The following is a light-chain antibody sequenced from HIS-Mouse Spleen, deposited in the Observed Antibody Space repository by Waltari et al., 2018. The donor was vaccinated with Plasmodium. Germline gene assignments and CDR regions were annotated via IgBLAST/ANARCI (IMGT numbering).Light chain of an antibody. CDR2: EGS. J-gene: IGLJ2*01. Sequence: QSALTQPASVSGSPGQSITISCTGTSSDVGSYNLVSWYQQHPGKAPKLMIYEGSKRPSGVSNRFSGSKSGNTASQTSSGLQAEDEADYYCCSYAGSSTFVVFGGGTKLTVL. CDR3: CSYAGSSTFVV. V-gene: IGLV2-23*03. CDR1: SSDVGSYNL.